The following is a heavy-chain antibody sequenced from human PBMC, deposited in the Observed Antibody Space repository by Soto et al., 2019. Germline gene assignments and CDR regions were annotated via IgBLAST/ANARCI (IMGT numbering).Heavy chain of an antibody. CDR2: INVYNDNT. Sequence: QDQLVQSGAEVKKPGASVKVSCKAFVIGDGISWVRQAPGQGLEWMGWINVYNDNTDYAPKFQGRVTMTTDTSTNTVYMELRSLRSDDTAVYYCARRGPQYMDVWGKGTTVTVSS. CDR1: VIGDG. V-gene: IGHV1-18*01. CDR3: ARRGPQYMDV. D-gene: IGHD3-10*01. J-gene: IGHJ6*04.